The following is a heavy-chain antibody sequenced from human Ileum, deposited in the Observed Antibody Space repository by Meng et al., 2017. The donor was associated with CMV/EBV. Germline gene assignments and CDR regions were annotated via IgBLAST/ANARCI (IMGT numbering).Heavy chain of an antibody. D-gene: IGHD2-2*01. J-gene: IGHJ4*02. Sequence: ADAGVTLGTYAMSWVRLATGKGLEGVSALSGSGGNKYNADSVKGRLTVSTDNSKNTLYLQMNSLRAEDTALYYCAKGIRNAWYYFDSWGQGILVTVSS. CDR3: AKGIRNAWYYFDS. V-gene: IGHV3-23*01. CDR2: LSGSGGNK. CDR1: GVTLGTYA.